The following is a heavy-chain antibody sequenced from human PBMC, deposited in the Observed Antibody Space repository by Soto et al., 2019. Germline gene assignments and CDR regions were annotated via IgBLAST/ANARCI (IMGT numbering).Heavy chain of an antibody. D-gene: IGHD6-13*01. J-gene: IGHJ4*02. Sequence: EVQLVESGGGLVQPGGSLRLSCAASGFTVSSNYMSWVRQAPGKGLEWVSVIYSGGSTYYADSVKGRFTISRDNSKNTLYLQMNSLRAEDTAVYYCARDDSSSLSDFDYWGQGPLVTVSS. CDR3: ARDDSSSLSDFDY. CDR2: IYSGGST. CDR1: GFTVSSNY. V-gene: IGHV3-66*01.